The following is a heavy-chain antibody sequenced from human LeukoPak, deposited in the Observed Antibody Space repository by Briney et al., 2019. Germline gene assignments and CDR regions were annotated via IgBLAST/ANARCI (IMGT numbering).Heavy chain of an antibody. D-gene: IGHD3-22*01. Sequence: GGSLRLSCAASGFTFDDYAMHWARQAPGKGLEWVSLISGDGGSTYYADSVKGRFTISRDNSKNSLYLQMNSLRTEDTALYYCAKVLGYYDSSGYYQEGGFDYWGQGTLVTVSS. CDR1: GFTFDDYA. CDR2: ISGDGGST. CDR3: AKVLGYYDSSGYYQEGGFDY. V-gene: IGHV3-43*02. J-gene: IGHJ4*02.